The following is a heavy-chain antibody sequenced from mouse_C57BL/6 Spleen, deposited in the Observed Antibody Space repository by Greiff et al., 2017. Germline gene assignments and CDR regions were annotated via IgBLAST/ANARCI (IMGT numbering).Heavy chain of an antibody. CDR3: AAYYSNPAWCAY. Sequence: QVQLQQSGAELAKPGASVKLSCTASGYTFTSYWMPWVKQRPGQGLEWIGDINPSSGYTKYNQKFKDKATLTADKSYRTAYMQLSSLTYEDSAVYYCAAYYSNPAWCAYWGQGTLVTVSA. V-gene: IGHV1-7*01. D-gene: IGHD2-5*01. CDR1: GYTFTSYW. J-gene: IGHJ3*01. CDR2: INPSSGYT.